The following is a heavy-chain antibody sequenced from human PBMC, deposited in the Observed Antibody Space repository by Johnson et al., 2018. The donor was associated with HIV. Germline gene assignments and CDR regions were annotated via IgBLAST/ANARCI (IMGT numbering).Heavy chain of an antibody. CDR2: ISWNSGSI. V-gene: IGHV3-9*01. J-gene: IGHJ3*01. Sequence: VQLVESGGGLVQPGRSLRLSCVASGFTFDDYAMHWVRQVSGKGLEWVSGISWNSGSIGYADSVKGRFTISRDNSKNTLYLQMNSLRAEDTAVYYCAKDLFTEREDDVFDVWGQGTMVTVSS. CDR3: AKDLFTEREDDVFDV. CDR1: GFTFDDYA. D-gene: IGHD1-26*01.